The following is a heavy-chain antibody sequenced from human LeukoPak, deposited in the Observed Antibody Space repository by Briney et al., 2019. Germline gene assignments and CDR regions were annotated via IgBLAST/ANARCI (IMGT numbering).Heavy chain of an antibody. D-gene: IGHD3-22*01. J-gene: IGHJ6*03. CDR1: GYTFTSYD. Sequence: SEKVSCKASGYTFTSYDINWVRQATGQGLEWMGWMNPNSGNTGYAQKFQGRVTITRNTSISTAYMELSSLRSEDTAVYYCARVIYDSSGYYYGYYYHMDVWGQGTTVTVSS. CDR3: ARVIYDSSGYYYGYYYHMDV. CDR2: MNPNSGNT. V-gene: IGHV1-8*03.